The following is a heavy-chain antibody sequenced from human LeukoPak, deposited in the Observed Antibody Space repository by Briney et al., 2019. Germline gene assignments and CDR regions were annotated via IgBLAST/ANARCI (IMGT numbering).Heavy chain of an antibody. D-gene: IGHD1-26*01. CDR3: ATPRGSGSYLAFDY. CDR2: INWNGGST. CDR1: GFTFDDYG. J-gene: IGHJ4*02. V-gene: IGHV3-20*04. Sequence: GGSLRLSCAASGFTFDDYGMSWVRQAPGKGLEWVSGINWNGGSTGYADSVKGRFTISRDNAKNSLYLQMNSLRAEDTAVYYCATPRGSGSYLAFDYWGQGTLVTVSS.